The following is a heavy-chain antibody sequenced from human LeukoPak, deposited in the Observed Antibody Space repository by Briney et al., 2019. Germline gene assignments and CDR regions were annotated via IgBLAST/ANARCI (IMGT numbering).Heavy chain of an antibody. J-gene: IGHJ5*02. V-gene: IGHV1-2*02. Sequence: ASVKVSCKASGYTFTGYYMHWVRQAPGQGLGWMGWINPNSGGTNYAQKFQGRVTMTRDTSISTAYMELSRLRSDDTAVYYCARDKTLKYNWFDPWGQGTLVTVSS. CDR1: GYTFTGYY. CDR2: INPNSGGT. CDR3: ARDKTLKYNWFDP.